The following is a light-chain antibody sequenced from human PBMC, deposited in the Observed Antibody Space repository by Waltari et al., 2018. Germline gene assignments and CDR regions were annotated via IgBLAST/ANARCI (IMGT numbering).Light chain of an antibody. CDR3: NSYTTTAARV. J-gene: IGLJ3*02. CDR1: SSAVVSFHY. CDR2: EVS. Sequence: QSALTQPASVSASPGQSITLSCPGTSSAVVSFHYASWYQQHPGKAPKVRIYEVSNRPSGVSTRFSGSKSGNTASLTISGLQAEDEADYYCNSYTTTAARVFGGGTRLTVL. V-gene: IGLV2-14*01.